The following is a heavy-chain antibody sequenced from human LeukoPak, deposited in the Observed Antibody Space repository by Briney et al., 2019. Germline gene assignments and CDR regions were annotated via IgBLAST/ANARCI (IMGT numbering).Heavy chain of an antibody. CDR2: IYYSGST. Sequence: SQTLSLTCTVSGGSISSGGYYWNWLRQHPGKGLEWIGFIYYSGSTYYNPSLKSRVTISVDTSKNQFSLKLTSVTAADTAVYYCARRDSGPQTGYGDLDYWGQGTLVTVSS. V-gene: IGHV4-31*03. CDR3: ARRDSGPQTGYGDLDY. J-gene: IGHJ4*02. CDR1: GGSISSGGYY. D-gene: IGHD4-17*01.